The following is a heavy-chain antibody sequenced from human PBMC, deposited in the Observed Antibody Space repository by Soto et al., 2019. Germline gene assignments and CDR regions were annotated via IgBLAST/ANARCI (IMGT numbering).Heavy chain of an antibody. V-gene: IGHV1-24*01. CDR1: GYTLTELS. CDR2: FDPEDGET. J-gene: IGHJ4*02. CDR3: ATVSNYYDSNGYLYYFDY. D-gene: IGHD3-22*01. Sequence: ASVKVSCKVSGYTLTELSMHWVRQAPGKGLEWMGGFDPEDGETIYAQKFQGRVTMTEDTSTDTAYMELSSLRSEDTAVYYCATVSNYYDSNGYLYYFDYWGQGTLVTVSS.